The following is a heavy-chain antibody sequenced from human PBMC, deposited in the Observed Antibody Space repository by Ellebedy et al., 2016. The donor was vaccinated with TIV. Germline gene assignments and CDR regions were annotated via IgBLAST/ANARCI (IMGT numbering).Heavy chain of an antibody. CDR2: IIPIFGTA. V-gene: IGHV1-69*13. J-gene: IGHJ6*02. CDR1: GGTFSSYA. D-gene: IGHD3-3*01. Sequence: SVKVSCXASGGTFSSYAISWVRQAPGQGLEWMGGIIPIFGTANYAQKFQGRVTITADESTSTAYMELSSLRSEDTAVYYCASSVPNYDFWSGPHYYYGMDVWGQGTTVTVSS. CDR3: ASSVPNYDFWSGPHYYYGMDV.